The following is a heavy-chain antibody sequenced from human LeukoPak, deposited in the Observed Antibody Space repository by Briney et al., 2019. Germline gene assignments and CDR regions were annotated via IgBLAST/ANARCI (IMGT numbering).Heavy chain of an antibody. V-gene: IGHV1-18*01. CDR3: ARGGLEYYDSSGYPYY. Sequence: ASVKLSCKASGYTFTSYGFSWVRHAPGQGLEWMGWISSYNGNTNYAQKLQGRVTMTTDTSTSTAYMELRSLRSDDTAVYYCARGGLEYYDSSGYPYYWGQGTLVTVSS. CDR2: ISSYNGNT. CDR1: GYTFTSYG. J-gene: IGHJ4*02. D-gene: IGHD3-22*01.